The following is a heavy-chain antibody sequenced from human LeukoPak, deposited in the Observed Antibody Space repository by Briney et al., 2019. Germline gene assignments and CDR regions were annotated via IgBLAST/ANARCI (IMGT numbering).Heavy chain of an antibody. J-gene: IGHJ3*02. CDR3: AAPGAYDFWSGYHHAFDI. Sequence: ASVKVSCKASGHTFTGYYMHWVRQAPGQGLEWMGWINPNSGGTNYAQKFQGRVTMTRDTSISTAYMELSRLRSDDTAVYYCAAPGAYDFWSGYHHAFDIWGQGTMVTVSS. CDR2: INPNSGGT. CDR1: GHTFTGYY. V-gene: IGHV1-2*02. D-gene: IGHD3-3*01.